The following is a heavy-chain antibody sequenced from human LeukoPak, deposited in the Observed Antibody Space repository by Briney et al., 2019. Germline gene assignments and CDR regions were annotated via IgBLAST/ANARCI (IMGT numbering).Heavy chain of an antibody. CDR2: VNYRGST. CDR1: GDSFNRYF. V-gene: IGHV4-34*09. D-gene: IGHD2-2*03. J-gene: IGHJ4*01. CDR3: ARGSAFDGHCAAGACSAAYFDH. Sequence: SETPSLTCAVYGDSFNRYFWSWLRQSPGRGLEWIGEVNYRGSTIYSPSVKTRVTVSVDTSKNQISLALKSVTAADTATYFCARGSAFDGHCAAGACSAAYFDHWGPGTPVIVTA.